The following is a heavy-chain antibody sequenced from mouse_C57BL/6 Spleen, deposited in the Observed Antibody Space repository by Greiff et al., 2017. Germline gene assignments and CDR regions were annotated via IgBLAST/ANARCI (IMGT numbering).Heavy chain of an antibody. CDR3: ARPTNWDYFDY. CDR2: ISNGGSYT. J-gene: IGHJ2*01. V-gene: IGHV5-6*01. Sequence: EVKLMESGGDLVKPGGSLKLSCAASGFTFSSYGMSWVRQTPDKRLEWVATISNGGSYTYYPDSVKGRFTLARDNAKNTLYLQMSSLKSEDTAMYDCARPTNWDYFDYWGQGTTLTVSS. D-gene: IGHD4-1*02. CDR1: GFTFSSYG.